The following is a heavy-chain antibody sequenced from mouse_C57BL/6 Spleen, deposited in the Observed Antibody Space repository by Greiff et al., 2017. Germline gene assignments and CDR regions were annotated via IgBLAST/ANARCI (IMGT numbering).Heavy chain of an antibody. CDR2: ISDGGSYT. Sequence: DVHLVESGGGLVKPGGSLKLSCAASGFTFSSYAMSWVRQTPEKRLEWVATISDGGSYTYYPDNVKGRFTLSRDNAKNNLYLQMSHLKSEDTAMYYCARSEDYYGYYFDYWGQGTTLTVSS. V-gene: IGHV5-4*01. J-gene: IGHJ2*01. CDR3: ARSEDYYGYYFDY. D-gene: IGHD1-1*01. CDR1: GFTFSSYA.